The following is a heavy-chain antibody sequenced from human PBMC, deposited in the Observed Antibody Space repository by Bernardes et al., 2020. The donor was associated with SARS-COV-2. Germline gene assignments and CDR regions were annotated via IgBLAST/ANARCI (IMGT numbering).Heavy chain of an antibody. D-gene: IGHD2-21*02. Sequence: GGSLRLSCAASGFTFSDYYMSWIRQAPGKGLEWVSYISSSGSTIYYADSVKGRFTISRDNAKNSLYLQMNSLRAEDTAVYYCARDQMVVTATYDAFDIWGQGTMVTVSS. J-gene: IGHJ3*02. CDR3: ARDQMVVTATYDAFDI. CDR2: ISSSGSTI. V-gene: IGHV3-11*01. CDR1: GFTFSDYY.